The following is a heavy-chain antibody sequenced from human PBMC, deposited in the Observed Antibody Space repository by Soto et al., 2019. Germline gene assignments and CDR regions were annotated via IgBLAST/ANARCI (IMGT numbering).Heavy chain of an antibody. CDR1: GFTLSGND. CDR3: AKGGWYTSSSPSDC. Sequence: QVQLVESGGGVVQPGRSLRLSCAASGFTLSGNDLHWVRQAPGKGPEWVAVMSYDGSHQYYADSVKGRFTISRDTSKSTLYLQMNSLRTEDTAVYYWAKGGWYTSSSPSDCWGQGTLVTVAS. CDR2: MSYDGSHQ. D-gene: IGHD6-6*01. V-gene: IGHV3-30*18. J-gene: IGHJ4*02.